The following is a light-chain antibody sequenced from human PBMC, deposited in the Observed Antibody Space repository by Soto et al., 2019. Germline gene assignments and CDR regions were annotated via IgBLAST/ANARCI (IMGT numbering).Light chain of an antibody. CDR1: SSNIGRNT. V-gene: IGLV1-44*01. J-gene: IGLJ2*01. CDR3: AGWDDSLNGPV. CDR2: SNN. Sequence: QSVLTQPPSASGTSGQRVTISCSGSSSNIGRNTVNWYQQLPGTAPKLLIYSNNQRPSGVPDRFSGSKSGTSGSLAISGLQSEDEADYYCAGWDDSLNGPVFGGGTKLTVL.